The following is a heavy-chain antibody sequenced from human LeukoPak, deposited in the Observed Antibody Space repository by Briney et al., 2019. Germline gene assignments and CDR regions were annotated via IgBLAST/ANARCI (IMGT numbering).Heavy chain of an antibody. J-gene: IGHJ4*02. CDR2: VRKDATEK. D-gene: IGHD1-1*01. V-gene: IGHV3-30*02. CDR3: AKRSGPNSGPFDS. CDR1: GFIFTEYG. Sequence: GGSLTLSCAASGFIFTEYGMYWVRQAPGKGLELVAFVRKDATEKKYADSVEGRFTISRDDSENTVYLKMNNLRVDDTAVHYCAKRSGPNSGPFDSWGQGTPVIVSS.